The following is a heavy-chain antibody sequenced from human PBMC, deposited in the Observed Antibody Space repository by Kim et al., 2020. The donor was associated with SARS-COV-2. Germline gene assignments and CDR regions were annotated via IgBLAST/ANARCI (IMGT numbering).Heavy chain of an antibody. D-gene: IGHD6-13*01. V-gene: IGHV3-23*01. Sequence: GGSLRLSCAASGFTFSNYGMTWVRQAPGKGLEWVSGISGSGDITRYADSVKGRFTISRDNYKNTLYLQMSNLRAEDTAIYYCANPRQPDYWGQGTLVTVCS. CDR3: ANPRQPDY. CDR1: GFTFSNYG. J-gene: IGHJ4*02. CDR2: ISGSGDIT.